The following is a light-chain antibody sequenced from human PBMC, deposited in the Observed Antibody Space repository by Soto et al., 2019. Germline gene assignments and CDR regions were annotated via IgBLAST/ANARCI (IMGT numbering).Light chain of an antibody. CDR3: QQYNSYPWT. CDR2: EAS. V-gene: IGKV1-5*03. CDR1: QSISSW. J-gene: IGKJ1*01. Sequence: IQMTQPPSTLSASVGDRVTSTFRASQSISSWLAWYQQRPGKAPKLLIYEASIFESGVPSRFSGSGSGTQFTLTISSLQPDDFATYYCQQYNSYPWTFSQGTKVDIK.